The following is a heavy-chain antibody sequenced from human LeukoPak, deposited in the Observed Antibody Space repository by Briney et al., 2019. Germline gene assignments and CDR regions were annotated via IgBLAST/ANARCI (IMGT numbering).Heavy chain of an antibody. CDR3: ARVLAVAGYYYYYMDV. V-gene: IGHV3-74*01. J-gene: IGHJ6*03. Sequence: GGSLRLSCAASGFTFSSYWMHWVRQAPGKGLVWVSRINSDGSSTSYADSVKGRFTISRDNAKNTLYPQMNSLRAEDTAVYYCARVLAVAGYYYYYMDVWGKGTTVTVSS. CDR1: GFTFSSYW. D-gene: IGHD6-19*01. CDR2: INSDGSST.